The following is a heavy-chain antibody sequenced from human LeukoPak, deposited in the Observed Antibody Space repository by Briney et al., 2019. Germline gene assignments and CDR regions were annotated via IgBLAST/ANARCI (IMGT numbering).Heavy chain of an antibody. CDR2: ISYDGSNK. CDR3: ARAGYDFWSGYSNRPSFGNWFDP. V-gene: IGHV3-30*03. CDR1: GFTFSSYG. J-gene: IGHJ5*02. Sequence: PGGSLRLSCAASGFTFSSYGMHWVRQAPGKGLEWVAVISYDGSNKYYADSVKGRFTISRDNSKNTLYLQMNSLRAEGTAVYYCARAGYDFWSGYSNRPSFGNWFDPWGQGTLVTVSS. D-gene: IGHD3-3*01.